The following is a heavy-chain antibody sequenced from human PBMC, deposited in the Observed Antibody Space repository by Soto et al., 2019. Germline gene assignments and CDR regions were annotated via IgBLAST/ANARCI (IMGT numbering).Heavy chain of an antibody. J-gene: IGHJ4*02. CDR2: ISYDGINK. CDR3: ARDHTYYDLWSGYFTY. CDR1: GFTFSTSA. V-gene: IGHV3-30-3*01. D-gene: IGHD3-3*01. Sequence: GGSLRLSCAASGFTFSTSAMHWVRQTPGKGPEWVAVISYDGINKYYADSVKGRFTISRDNSKNTLYLQMNSLRAEDTAVYYCARDHTYYDLWSGYFTYWGQGALVTVSS.